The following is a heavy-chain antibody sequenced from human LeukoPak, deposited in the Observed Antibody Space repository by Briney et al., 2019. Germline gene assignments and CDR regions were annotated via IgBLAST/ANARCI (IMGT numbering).Heavy chain of an antibody. J-gene: IGHJ4*02. CDR1: GYTLTELS. CDR3: ATTPPKTYDSSGSAATFDY. V-gene: IGHV1-24*01. CDR2: FDPEDGET. Sequence: ASVKVSCKVSGYTLTELSMHWVRQVPGKGLERMGGFDPEDGETVYAQKFQGRVTMTEDTSTDTAYMELSSLRSEDTAVYYCATTPPKTYDSSGSAATFDYWGQGTLVTVSS. D-gene: IGHD3-22*01.